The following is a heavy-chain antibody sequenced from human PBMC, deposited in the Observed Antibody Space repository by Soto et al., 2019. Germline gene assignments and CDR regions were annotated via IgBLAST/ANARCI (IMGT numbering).Heavy chain of an antibody. V-gene: IGHV4-30-4*01. CDR2: IYYSGRT. D-gene: IGHD1-1*01. CDR1: GGSISSGDYY. Sequence: QGQLQESGPGLVKPSQTLSLTCTVSGGSISSGDYYLSWIRQPPGKGLEWIGYIYYSGRTYYNPSLKRRVTISVDTSKNQFPLKLSSVTAADTAVYYCARSLTSAGYPYGTYFDYWGQGTLVTVSS. J-gene: IGHJ4*02. CDR3: ARSLTSAGYPYGTYFDY.